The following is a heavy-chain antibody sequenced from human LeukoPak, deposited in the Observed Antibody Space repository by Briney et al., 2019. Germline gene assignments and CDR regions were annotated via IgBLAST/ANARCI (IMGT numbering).Heavy chain of an antibody. V-gene: IGHV1-46*01. J-gene: IGHJ4*02. CDR1: GYTLTELS. CDR3: ASSDCSGGSCFILDY. CDR2: INPSSGSA. Sequence: ASVKVSCKVSGYTLTELSMFWVRQAPGRGLEWMAIINPSSGSATYAQKFQDRVTMTRDTSTSTLYMELSSLRSEDTAVYYCASSDCSGGSCFILDYWGQGTLVTVSS. D-gene: IGHD2-15*01.